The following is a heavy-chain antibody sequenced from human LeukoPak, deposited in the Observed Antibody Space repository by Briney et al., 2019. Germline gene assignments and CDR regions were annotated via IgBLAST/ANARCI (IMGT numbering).Heavy chain of an antibody. CDR2: INPNSGGT. CDR1: GYTFTGYY. Sequence: ASVKVSCKASGYTFTGYYMHWVRQAPGQGLEWMGWINPNSGGTNYAQKFQGRVTMTRDTSISTAYVELSRLRSDDTAVYYCAREERDILTGYRGDWFDPWGQGTLVTVSS. CDR3: AREERDILTGYRGDWFDP. V-gene: IGHV1-2*02. J-gene: IGHJ5*02. D-gene: IGHD3-9*01.